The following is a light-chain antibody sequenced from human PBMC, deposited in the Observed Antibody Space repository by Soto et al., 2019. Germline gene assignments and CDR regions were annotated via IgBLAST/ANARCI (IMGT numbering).Light chain of an antibody. CDR3: QQYYSYSLT. CDR2: AAF. J-gene: IGKJ4*01. CDR1: QGISSY. Sequence: AIRMTQSPSSLSASTGDRVTITCRASQGISSYLAWYQQKPGKAPKLLIYAAFTLQSGVPSRFSGSGSGTDFTLTISCLQSEDFATYYCQQYYSYSLTFGGGTKVEIK. V-gene: IGKV1-8*01.